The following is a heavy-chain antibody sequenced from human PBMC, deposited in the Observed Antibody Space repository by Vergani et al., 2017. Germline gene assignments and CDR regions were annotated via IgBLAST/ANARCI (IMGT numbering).Heavy chain of an antibody. V-gene: IGHV3-23*01. J-gene: IGHJ4*02. D-gene: IGHD2-2*02. CDR3: VRDRGLCAGGRCYTEAWDY. CDR2: ISARYPST. Sequence: EVQLLQSGGGVIQPGGSVRLSCAASGFTFSACPMTWVRQAPGKGLEWVSAISARYPSTYYADSVKGRFNISRDNTKNTLYLQVRSLRLEDTGVYHCVRDRGLCAGGRCYTEAWDYWGQGTPVTVSS. CDR1: GFTFSACP.